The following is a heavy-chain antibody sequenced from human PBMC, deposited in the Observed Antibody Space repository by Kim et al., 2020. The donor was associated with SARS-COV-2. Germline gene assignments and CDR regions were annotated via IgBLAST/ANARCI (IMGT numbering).Heavy chain of an antibody. D-gene: IGHD3-16*01. V-gene: IGHV3-21*01. J-gene: IGHJ4*02. Sequence: GGSLRLSCAASGFTFSSYSMNWVRQAPGKGLEWVSSISSSSSYIYYADSVKGRFTISRDTAKNSLYLQMNSLRAEDTAVYYCARGHYDYVWGSYEFDYWGQGTLVTVSS. CDR3: ARGHYDYVWGSYEFDY. CDR1: GFTFSSYS. CDR2: ISSSSSYI.